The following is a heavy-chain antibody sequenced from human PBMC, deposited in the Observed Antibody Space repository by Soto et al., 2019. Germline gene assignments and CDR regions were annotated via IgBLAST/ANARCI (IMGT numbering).Heavy chain of an antibody. CDR3: VSQRTSVLTQAYFDY. J-gene: IGHJ4*02. D-gene: IGHD2-8*01. CDR2: VYYRGRS. Sequence: SETLSLTCTVSGGSVSNSNYYWGWIRQSPGKGLEWIGSVYYRGRSYSKSSVKSRVTISVDTSKNQFSLNLNSVTTSDTAVYYCVSQRTSVLTQAYFDYWGPGALVTVSS. V-gene: IGHV4-39*01. CDR1: GGSVSNSNYY.